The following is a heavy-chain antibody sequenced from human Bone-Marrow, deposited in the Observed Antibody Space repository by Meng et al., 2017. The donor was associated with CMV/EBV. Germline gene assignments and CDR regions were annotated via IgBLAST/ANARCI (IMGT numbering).Heavy chain of an antibody. Sequence: GGSLRLSCAASGFTFDDYAMHWVRQVPGKGLEWVSGITWSGGSIAYADSVKGRFTISRDNSKNTLYLQMNSLRAEDTAVYYCAKVVPGYCSTTSCSPDHWGQGTLVTVSS. V-gene: IGHV3-9*01. J-gene: IGHJ4*02. CDR2: ITWSGGSI. D-gene: IGHD2-2*01. CDR3: AKVVPGYCSTTSCSPDH. CDR1: GFTFDDYA.